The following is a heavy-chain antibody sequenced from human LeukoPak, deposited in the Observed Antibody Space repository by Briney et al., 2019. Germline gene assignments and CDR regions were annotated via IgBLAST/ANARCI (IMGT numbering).Heavy chain of an antibody. CDR1: GYSFTSYW. J-gene: IGHJ4*02. CDR2: IYPGDSDT. CDR3: SRRVLRTVTTSSPFDY. V-gene: IGHV5-51*01. Sequence: GESLKISCKGSGYSFTSYWIGWVRQMPGKGLEWMGIIYPGDSDTRYSPSFQGQVTISADKSISTAYLQWSSLKASDTAMYYCSRRVLRTVTTSSPFDYLGQGTLVTVSS. D-gene: IGHD4-17*01.